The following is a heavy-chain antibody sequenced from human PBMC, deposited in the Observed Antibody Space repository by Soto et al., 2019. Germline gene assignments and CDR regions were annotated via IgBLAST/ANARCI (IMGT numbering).Heavy chain of an antibody. D-gene: IGHD1-26*01. CDR3: ARDAGGAVNGRGGMDV. CDR2: IYYSGST. V-gene: IGHV4-61*01. Sequence: SETLSLTCTVSGGSISSSSYYWGWIRQPPGKGLEWIGYIYYSGSTNYNPSLKSRVTISVDTSKNQFSLKLSSVTAADTAVYYCARDAGGAVNGRGGMDVWGQGTTVTVSS. J-gene: IGHJ6*02. CDR1: GGSISSSSYY.